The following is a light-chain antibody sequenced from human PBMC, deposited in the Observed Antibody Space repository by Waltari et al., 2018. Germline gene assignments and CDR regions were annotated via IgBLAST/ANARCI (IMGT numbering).Light chain of an antibody. V-gene: IGKV3-11*01. CDR2: HAS. J-gene: IGKJ5*01. CDR3: QQRSDWPPLT. Sequence: EIVLTQSPATLSLSPGERATLSCSASQSVSSYLAWYQQKPDQPPRLLIYHASTRATGIPARFSGRGSGTDFTLIITNVEPEDFAVYYCQQRSDWPPLTFGQGTRLEIK. CDR1: QSVSSY.